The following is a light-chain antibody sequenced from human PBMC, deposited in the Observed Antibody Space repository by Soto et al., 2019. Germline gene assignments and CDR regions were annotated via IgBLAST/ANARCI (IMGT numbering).Light chain of an antibody. CDR3: QSSDSSLSGWV. Sequence: QLVLTQPPSVSGAPGQRVTISCTGSSSNIGAGYDVHWYQQLPGTAPKLLIYGNNNRPSGVPDRFSGSKSATSASLAITGLQAEDEADYYCQSSDSSLSGWVFGGGTKLTVL. CDR1: SSNIGAGYD. V-gene: IGLV1-40*01. J-gene: IGLJ3*02. CDR2: GNN.